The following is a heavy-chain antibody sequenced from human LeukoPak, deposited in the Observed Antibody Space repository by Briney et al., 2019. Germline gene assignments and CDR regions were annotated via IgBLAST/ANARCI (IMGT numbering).Heavy chain of an antibody. CDR2: IIPIFGIA. CDR1: GGTFSSYA. Sequence: SVKVSCKASGGTFSSYAISWVRQAPGQGLEWMGGIIPIFGIANYAQKFQGRVTITTDESTSTAYMELSSLRSEDTAVYYCATRYYYYMDVWGKGTTVTVSS. J-gene: IGHJ6*03. V-gene: IGHV1-69*05. CDR3: ATRYYYYMDV.